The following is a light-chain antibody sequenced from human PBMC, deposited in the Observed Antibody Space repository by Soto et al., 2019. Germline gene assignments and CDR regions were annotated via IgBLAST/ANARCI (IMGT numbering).Light chain of an antibody. CDR1: KNDIGVYDF. Sequence: QSVLAQPPSASGSPGQSVTISCTGTKNDIGVYDFVSWYQHHPGKAPRLIIYEVVQRPSGVPDRFSGSKSGNTASLTVPGLQAADEADYFCKSYAGSNTYVFGSGTKVTVL. V-gene: IGLV2-8*01. J-gene: IGLJ1*01. CDR3: KSYAGSNTYV. CDR2: EVV.